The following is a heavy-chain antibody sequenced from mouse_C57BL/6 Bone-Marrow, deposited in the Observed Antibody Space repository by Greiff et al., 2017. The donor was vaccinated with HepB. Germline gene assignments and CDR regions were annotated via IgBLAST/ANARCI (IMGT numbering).Heavy chain of an antibody. D-gene: IGHD1-1*01. CDR1: GYTFTSYW. CDR3: ARDTTVVAKYFDV. J-gene: IGHJ1*03. V-gene: IGHV1-64*01. Sequence: QVHVKHPGAELVKPGASVKLSCKASGYTFTSYWMHWVKQRPGQGLEWIGMIHPNSGSTNYNEKFKSKATLTVDKSSSTAYMQLSSLTSEDSAVYYCARDTTVVAKYFDVWGTGTTVTVSS. CDR2: IHPNSGST.